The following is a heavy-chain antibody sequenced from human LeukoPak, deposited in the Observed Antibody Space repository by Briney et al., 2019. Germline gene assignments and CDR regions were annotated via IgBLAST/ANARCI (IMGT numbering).Heavy chain of an antibody. V-gene: IGHV3-30*04. CDR2: MSYDGSKQ. D-gene: IGHD2-15*01. CDR3: VRPHSSGSIFYYALGY. Sequence: PGGSLRLSCAASGFTFSLFAMHWVRQAPGRGLEWVTFMSYDGSKQNYAESVRGRFTISRDNSKNTLYLQMNSLRTDDTAVYYCVRPHSSGSIFYYALGYWGQGSLVTVSS. CDR1: GFTFSLFA. J-gene: IGHJ4*02.